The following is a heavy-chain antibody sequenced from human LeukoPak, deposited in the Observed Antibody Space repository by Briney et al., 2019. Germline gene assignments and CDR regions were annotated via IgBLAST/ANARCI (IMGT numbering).Heavy chain of an antibody. CDR2: IIPIFGTA. CDR1: GGTFISYA. V-gene: IGHV1-69*05. D-gene: IGHD3-10*01. Sequence: SVNVSCKVSGGTFISYAISWVRQAPGQGLEWMGGIIPIFGTANYAQKFQGRVTITTDESTSTAYMELSSLRSEDTAVYYCARVGSGSYPNYFYMDVSGKGATFTVSS. CDR3: ARVGSGSYPNYFYMDV. J-gene: IGHJ6*03.